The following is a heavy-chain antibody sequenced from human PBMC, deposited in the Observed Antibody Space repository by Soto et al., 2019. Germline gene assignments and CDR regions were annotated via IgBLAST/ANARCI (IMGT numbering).Heavy chain of an antibody. CDR2: IYSSGST. V-gene: IGHV4-59*01. Sequence: SETLSLTCPFSGGSISSYYWIWIRQPPGKGLEWIGYIYSSGSTHYNPSLQSRVTISIDTSKNQVSLKVNSVTAADTAVYYCARDHPHSYGVYYFDYWGQGTPVTVSS. J-gene: IGHJ4*02. CDR1: GGSISSYY. CDR3: ARDHPHSYGVYYFDY. D-gene: IGHD5-18*01.